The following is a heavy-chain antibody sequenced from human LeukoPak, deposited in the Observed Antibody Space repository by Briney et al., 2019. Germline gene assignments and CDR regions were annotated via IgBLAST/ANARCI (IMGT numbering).Heavy chain of an antibody. J-gene: IGHJ6*03. CDR2: IYYSGST. Sequence: SETLSLTCTVSGGSITSSSYYWGWIRQPPGKGLEWIGNIYYSGSTYYNPSLKSRVTISVDTSKNQFSLNLTSVTAADTAVYYCARRPYYYYMDVWGKGTTVTVSS. CDR3: ARRPYYYYMDV. V-gene: IGHV4-39*01. CDR1: GGSITSSSYY.